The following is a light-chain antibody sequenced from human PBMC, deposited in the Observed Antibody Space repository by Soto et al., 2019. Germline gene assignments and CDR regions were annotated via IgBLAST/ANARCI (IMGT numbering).Light chain of an antibody. CDR1: SSDVGGYNY. J-gene: IGLJ3*02. Sequence: QSALTQPASVSGSPGQSITLSCTGTSSDVGGYNYVSWYQQHPGKAPKLMIYEVSNRPSGVSNRFSGSKSGNTASLTISGLQAEDEADYYCSSYTSDSTLVFGGGTKVTVL. V-gene: IGLV2-14*01. CDR3: SSYTSDSTLV. CDR2: EVS.